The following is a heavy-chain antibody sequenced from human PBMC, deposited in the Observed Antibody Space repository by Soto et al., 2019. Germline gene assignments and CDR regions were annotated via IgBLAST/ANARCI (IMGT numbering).Heavy chain of an antibody. D-gene: IGHD5-12*01. Sequence: PSETLSLTCTVSGGSISSGGYYWSWIRQHPGKGLEWIGYIYYSGSTYYNPPLKSRVTISVDTSKNQFSLKLSSVTAADTAVYYCARHRYSGYDLWGQGTLVTVSS. CDR3: ARHRYSGYDL. V-gene: IGHV4-31*03. CDR1: GGSISSGGYY. CDR2: IYYSGST. J-gene: IGHJ4*02.